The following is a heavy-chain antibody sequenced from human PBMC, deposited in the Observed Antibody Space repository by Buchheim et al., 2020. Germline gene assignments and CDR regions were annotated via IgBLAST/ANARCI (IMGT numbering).Heavy chain of an antibody. J-gene: IGHJ4*02. CDR2: ISYDGSNK. V-gene: IGHV3-30*18. CDR1: GFTFSSYG. Sequence: QVQLVESGGGVVQPGRSLRLSCAASGFTFSSYGMHWVRQAPGKGLEWVAVISYDGSNKYYADSVKGRFTISRDNSKNTLYLQMNSLRAEDTAVYYCAKGKKWFGELLNYFDYWGQGTL. CDR3: AKGKKWFGELLNYFDY. D-gene: IGHD3-10*01.